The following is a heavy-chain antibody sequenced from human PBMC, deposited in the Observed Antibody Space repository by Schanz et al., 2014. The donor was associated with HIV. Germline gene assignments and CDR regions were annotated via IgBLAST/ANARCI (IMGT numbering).Heavy chain of an antibody. Sequence: QVELVESGGGVVQPGRSLRLSCAASEFIFSSYAMHWVRQAPGKGLEWVAVSSHDGSVKFYGDSVKGRFTISRDNSKNTLYLEMNSLRGEDTAVYYCATAAVTDYSDNWGQGTLVTVSS. V-gene: IGHV3-30*04. D-gene: IGHD4-17*01. CDR1: EFIFSSYA. CDR3: ATAAVTDYSDN. J-gene: IGHJ4*02. CDR2: SSHDGSVK.